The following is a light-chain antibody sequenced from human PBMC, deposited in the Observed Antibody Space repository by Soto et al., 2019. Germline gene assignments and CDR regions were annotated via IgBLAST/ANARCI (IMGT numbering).Light chain of an antibody. CDR3: QQYNSYLWT. CDR2: GAS. Sequence: EVVLTQSPGILSLTTGERASLSCGASQSISSSFLAWYQQKPGQAPRLLIYGASSRATGIPDRFSGTGSETEFTLTISSLQPDDFATYYCQQYNSYLWTFGQGSKVDIK. CDR1: QSISSSF. V-gene: IGKV3-20*01. J-gene: IGKJ1*01.